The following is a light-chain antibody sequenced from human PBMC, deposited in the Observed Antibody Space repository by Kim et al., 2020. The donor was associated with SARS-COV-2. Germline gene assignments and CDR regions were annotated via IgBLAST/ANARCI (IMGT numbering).Light chain of an antibody. CDR1: QNIITF. CDR2: AAS. CDR3: QQSYRTPPT. V-gene: IGKV1-39*01. J-gene: IGKJ1*01. Sequence: ASVEDRVTITCRASQNIITFLNWYQHKPGEAPKLLISAASSLQTGVPSRFSGSASGTEFTLTISSLQPDDFATYYCQQSYRTPPTFGQGTKVDIK.